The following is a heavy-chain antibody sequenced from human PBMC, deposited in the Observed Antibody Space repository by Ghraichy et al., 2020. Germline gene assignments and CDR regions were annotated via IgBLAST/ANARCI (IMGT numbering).Heavy chain of an antibody. V-gene: IGHV1-46*01. D-gene: IGHD3-10*01. J-gene: IGHJ4*02. CDR2: INPSGGST. Sequence: ASVKVSCKASGYTFTSYYMHWVRQAPGQGLEWMGIINPSGGSTSYAQKFQGRVTMTRDTSTSTVYMELSSLRSEDTAVYYCARDISTMIRGVILGPLYWGQGTLVTVSS. CDR1: GYTFTSYY. CDR3: ARDISTMIRGVILGPLY.